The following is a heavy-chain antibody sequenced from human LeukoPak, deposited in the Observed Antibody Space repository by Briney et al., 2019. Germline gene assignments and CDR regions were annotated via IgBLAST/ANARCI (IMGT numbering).Heavy chain of an antibody. CDR1: GYTFTSYG. Sequence: ASVKVSCKASGYTFTSYGISWVRQAPGQGLEWMGWISAYNGNTNYAQKLQGRVTMTTDTSTSTAYMELRSLRSDDTAVYYCARETYYYDSSGYYSDAFDIWGQGTMVTVSS. V-gene: IGHV1-18*01. CDR2: ISAYNGNT. D-gene: IGHD3-22*01. CDR3: ARETYYYDSSGYYSDAFDI. J-gene: IGHJ3*02.